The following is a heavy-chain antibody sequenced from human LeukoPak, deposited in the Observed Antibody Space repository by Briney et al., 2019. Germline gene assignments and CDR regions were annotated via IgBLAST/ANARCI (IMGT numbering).Heavy chain of an antibody. V-gene: IGHV1-46*01. Sequence: ASVKVSCKASGYTFTSYYMHWVRQAPGQGLEWMGIINPSGGSTSYAQKFQGRVTMTRDMSTSTVYMELSSLRSEDTAVYYCARGEYSSSWYVPGGLCFDYWGRGTLVTVSS. CDR3: ARGEYSSSWYVPGGLCFDY. CDR2: INPSGGST. D-gene: IGHD6-13*01. CDR1: GYTFTSYY. J-gene: IGHJ4*02.